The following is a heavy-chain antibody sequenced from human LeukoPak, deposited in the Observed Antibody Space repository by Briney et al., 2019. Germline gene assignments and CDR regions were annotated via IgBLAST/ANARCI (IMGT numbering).Heavy chain of an antibody. Sequence: SETLSLTCSVSGGSISGYYWTWIRQPAGEGLEWIGRVYTSGSTHYNPSLKTRLTMSVDTSKNQFSLKLSSVTAADTAVYYCARLITGTTTAFDIWGQGTMVTVSS. J-gene: IGHJ3*02. V-gene: IGHV4-4*07. D-gene: IGHD1-7*01. CDR2: VYTSGST. CDR3: ARLITGTTTAFDI. CDR1: GGSISGYY.